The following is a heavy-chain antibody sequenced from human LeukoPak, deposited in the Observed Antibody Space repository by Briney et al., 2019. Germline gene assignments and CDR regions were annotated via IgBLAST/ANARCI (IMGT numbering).Heavy chain of an antibody. V-gene: IGHV3-7*01. CDR2: IKQDGSEH. CDR3: ARDKAEGPSRLDN. Sequence: QAGGSLRLSCAASGFTVSSSYMYWVRQAPGKGLEWVANIKQDGSEHYYVDSVKGRFTISRDNAKNSLYLQMSGLRAEDTAVYYCARDKAEGPSRLDNWGQGTLVTVSS. CDR1: GFTVSSSY. D-gene: IGHD2-2*01. J-gene: IGHJ4*02.